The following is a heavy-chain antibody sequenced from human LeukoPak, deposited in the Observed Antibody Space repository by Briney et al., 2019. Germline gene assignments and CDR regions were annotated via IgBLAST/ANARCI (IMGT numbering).Heavy chain of an antibody. J-gene: IGHJ4*02. Sequence: SETLSLTCTVSGGSISTYYWSWIRQPPGKGLEWRGYIYYSGSTNYNPSLKSRVTISLDTSKNQFSLKLNSVTAADTAMYYCARSFSPNYYDLLDYWGQGTLVTVSS. CDR3: ARSFSPNYYDLLDY. CDR2: IYYSGST. D-gene: IGHD3-22*01. CDR1: GGSISTYY. V-gene: IGHV4-59*01.